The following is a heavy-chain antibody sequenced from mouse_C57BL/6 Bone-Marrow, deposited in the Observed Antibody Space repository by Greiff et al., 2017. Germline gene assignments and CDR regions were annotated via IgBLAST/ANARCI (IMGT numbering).Heavy chain of an antibody. CDR1: GYAFTNYL. Sequence: QVQLQQSGAELVRPGTSVKVSCKASGYAFTNYLIEWVKQRPGQGLEWIGVINPGSGGTNYNEKFKGKATLTADKSSSTAYMQLSSLTSEDSAVYFCARERDGCDYWGQGTTLTVSS. J-gene: IGHJ2*01. D-gene: IGHD2-3*01. CDR3: ARERDGCDY. V-gene: IGHV1-54*01. CDR2: INPGSGGT.